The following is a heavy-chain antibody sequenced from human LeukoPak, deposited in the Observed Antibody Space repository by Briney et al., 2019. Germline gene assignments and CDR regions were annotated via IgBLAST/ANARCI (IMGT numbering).Heavy chain of an antibody. CDR2: IYYSGST. CDR1: GGSISSGDYY. Sequence: SETLSLTCTVSGGSISSGDYYWSWIRQPPGKGLEWIGYIYYSGSTYYNPSLKSRVTISVDTSKNQFSLKPSSVTAADTAVYYCARGSGFLEWLLDYWGQGTLVTVSS. CDR3: ARGSGFLEWLLDY. D-gene: IGHD3-3*01. J-gene: IGHJ4*02. V-gene: IGHV4-30-4*01.